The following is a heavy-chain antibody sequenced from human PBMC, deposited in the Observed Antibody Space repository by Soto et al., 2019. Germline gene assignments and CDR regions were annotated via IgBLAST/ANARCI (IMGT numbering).Heavy chain of an antibody. Sequence: SETLSLTCTVSDGSISSSSYYWGWIRQPPGKGLEWIGTIFYSGSTYYNPSLKSRVTISVDTSKNQVSLKLSSVTAADTAVYYCARLARSYHDYIWGSYRFDYWGQGTLVTVSS. CDR3: ARLARSYHDYIWGSYRFDY. J-gene: IGHJ4*02. D-gene: IGHD3-16*02. V-gene: IGHV4-39*01. CDR1: DGSISSSSYY. CDR2: IFYSGST.